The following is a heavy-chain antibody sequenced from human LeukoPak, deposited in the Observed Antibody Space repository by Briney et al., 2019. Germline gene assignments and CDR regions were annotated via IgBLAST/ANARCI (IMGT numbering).Heavy chain of an antibody. V-gene: IGHV3-66*01. CDR3: ARGGDYGVKIDH. CDR2: IYSGGST. J-gene: IGHJ4*02. CDR1: EFSVGSNY. D-gene: IGHD4-17*01. Sequence: GGSLRLSCAASEFSVGSNYMTWVRQAPGKGLEWVSLIYSGGSTYYADSVKGRFTISRDNSKNTLYLQMNSLRAEDTAVYYCARGGDYGVKIDHWGQGTLVTVSS.